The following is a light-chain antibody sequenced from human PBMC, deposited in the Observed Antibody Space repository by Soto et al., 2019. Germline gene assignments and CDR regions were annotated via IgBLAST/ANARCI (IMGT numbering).Light chain of an antibody. CDR2: DAS. J-gene: IGKJ1*01. V-gene: IGKV3-11*01. CDR1: RIVSSY. CDR3: QHRNNWPPPWT. Sequence: EIVLTQSPATLSLFPGERATLSCRASRIVSSYLAWYQQKPGQAPRLLIYDASTRATGVPARFSGSGSGTDFNLTISSLEPEHFGVYYCQHRNNWPPPWTFGEVTKVEIK.